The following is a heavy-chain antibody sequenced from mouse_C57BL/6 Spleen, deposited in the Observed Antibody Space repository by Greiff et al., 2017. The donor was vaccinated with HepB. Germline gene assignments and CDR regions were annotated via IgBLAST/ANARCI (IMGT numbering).Heavy chain of an antibody. V-gene: IGHV3-6*01. CDR1: GYSFTSGYY. Sequence: VQLKESGPGLVKPSPSLSLTCSATGYSFTSGYYWNWNRQFPGNKLEWMGYISYDGSNNYNPSFKNRTSITRDTSTNQFFLKLNAVTTEDTATYYGARGGNWDDIDYWGQGTTLTVSS. CDR3: ARGGNWDDIDY. CDR2: ISYDGSN. J-gene: IGHJ2*01. D-gene: IGHD4-1*01.